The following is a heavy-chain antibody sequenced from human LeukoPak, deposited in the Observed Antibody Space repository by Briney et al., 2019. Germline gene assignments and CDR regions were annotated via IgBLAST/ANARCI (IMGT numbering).Heavy chain of an antibody. Sequence: GGSLRLSCAASGFTFSSYGMSWVRQAPGKGLEWVSAISGSGGSTYYADSVKGRFTISRDNSKNTLYLQMNSLRAEDTAVYYCAKGAGDILTGPPFDYWGQGTLVTVSS. D-gene: IGHD3-9*01. CDR2: ISGSGGST. CDR1: GFTFSSYG. J-gene: IGHJ4*02. CDR3: AKGAGDILTGPPFDY. V-gene: IGHV3-23*01.